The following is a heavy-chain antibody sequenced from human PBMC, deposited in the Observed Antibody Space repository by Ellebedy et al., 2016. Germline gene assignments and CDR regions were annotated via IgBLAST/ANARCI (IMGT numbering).Heavy chain of an antibody. Sequence: ASVKVSCKASGYTFTSYDINWVRQATGQGFEWMGWMNPNSDNTGYAQKFQGRVTMTSNTSIRTAYMELSSLRSEDTAVYYCARAPPGSCCNGADAFDIWGQGTMVTVSS. V-gene: IGHV1-8*01. CDR1: GYTFTSYD. D-gene: IGHD3-10*01. CDR2: MNPNSDNT. J-gene: IGHJ3*02. CDR3: ARAPPGSCCNGADAFDI.